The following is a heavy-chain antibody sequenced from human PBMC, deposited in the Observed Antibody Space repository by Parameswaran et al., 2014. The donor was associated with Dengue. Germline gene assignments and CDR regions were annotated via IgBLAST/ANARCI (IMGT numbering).Heavy chain of an antibody. Sequence: WVRQAPGQGLEWMGWINPNSGGTKYEQKFQDRVTMTRETSVSTAYMELSRLRSDDTAVYYCVIDRGYCNDDSCYSFIRGFDIWGRGTLVTVSS. CDR3: VIDRGYCNDDSCYSFIRGFDI. D-gene: IGHD2-15*01. J-gene: IGHJ2*01. V-gene: IGHV1-2*02. CDR2: INPNSGGT.